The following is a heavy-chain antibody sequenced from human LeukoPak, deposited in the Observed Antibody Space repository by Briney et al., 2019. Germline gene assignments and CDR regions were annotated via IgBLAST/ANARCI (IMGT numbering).Heavy chain of an antibody. CDR1: GLSFSDYA. Sequence: PGRSLRLSCAAPGLSFSDYAMNWVRRAPGKGLEWVAVISSDGGNKFYADSVKGRFTISRDNSKNTLYLQMNSLRAEDTAVYYCARKLAGHYFDYWGQGTLVTVSS. CDR2: ISSDGGNK. CDR3: ARKLAGHYFDY. D-gene: IGHD6-19*01. V-gene: IGHV3-30-3*01. J-gene: IGHJ4*02.